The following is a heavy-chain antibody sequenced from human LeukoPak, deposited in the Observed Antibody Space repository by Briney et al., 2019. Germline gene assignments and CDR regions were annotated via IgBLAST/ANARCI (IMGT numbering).Heavy chain of an antibody. CDR2: IGGSGEST. CDR1: GFTFSNYG. J-gene: IGHJ4*02. D-gene: IGHD3-22*01. V-gene: IGHV3-23*01. Sequence: PGGSLRLSCAASGFTFSNYGMSWVRQAPGRGLEWVSTIGGSGESTYYADSVKGRFTISRDNSKNTVYLQLNSLRAEDTAVYYCTKGRGGGYYFDYWGQGTLVTVSS. CDR3: TKGRGGGYYFDY.